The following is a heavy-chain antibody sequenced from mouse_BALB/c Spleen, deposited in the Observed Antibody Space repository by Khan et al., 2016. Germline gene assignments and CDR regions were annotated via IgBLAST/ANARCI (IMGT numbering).Heavy chain of an antibody. CDR2: IYPGDGDT. D-gene: IGHD1-1*01. CDR3: ASYYGSSCDYFDY. J-gene: IGHJ2*01. V-gene: IGHV1-87*01. Sequence: QVQLQQSGAELARPGASVKLSCKASGYTFTSYWMQWVKQRPGQGLEWIGAIYPGDGDTRYTQKFKGKATLTADKSSSTAYMQLSSLASEDSAVDYGASYYGSSCDYFDYWGQGTTLTVSS. CDR1: GYTFTSYW.